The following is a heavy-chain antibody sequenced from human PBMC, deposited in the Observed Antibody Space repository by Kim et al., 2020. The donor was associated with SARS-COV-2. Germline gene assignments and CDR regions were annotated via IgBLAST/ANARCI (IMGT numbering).Heavy chain of an antibody. D-gene: IGHD5-18*01. CDR3: ARGRRGYSYGYPFY. Sequence: NPSRKSRVTISVDTSKNQFSLKLSSVTAADTAVYYCARGRRGYSYGYPFYWGQGTLVTVSS. V-gene: IGHV4-34*01. J-gene: IGHJ4*02.